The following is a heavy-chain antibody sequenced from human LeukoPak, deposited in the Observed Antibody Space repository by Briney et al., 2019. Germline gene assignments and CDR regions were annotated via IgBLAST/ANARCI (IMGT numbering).Heavy chain of an antibody. CDR2: IFTSGIT. V-gene: IGHV4-4*07. CDR1: GGSISSHY. Sequence: KPSETLSLTCTVSGGSISSHYWSWIRQPPGKGLEWIGRIFTSGITNYNPSLKSRVTMSVDTSKSQFSLALSSVTAADTAVYYCAREISGSYYNPLGYMDVWGKGTTVTVAS. J-gene: IGHJ6*03. CDR3: AREISGSYYNPLGYMDV. D-gene: IGHD3-10*01.